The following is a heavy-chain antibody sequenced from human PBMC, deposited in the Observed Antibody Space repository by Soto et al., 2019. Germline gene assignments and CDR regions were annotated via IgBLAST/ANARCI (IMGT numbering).Heavy chain of an antibody. J-gene: IGHJ3*02. D-gene: IGHD5-12*01. CDR1: GYTFTSYD. Sequence: GASVKVSCKASGYTFTSYDINWVRQATGQGLEWMGWMNPNSGNTGYAQKFQGRVTMTRNTSISTAYMELSSLRSEDTAVYYCARNSGYDPNDAFDIWGKGTMVTVSS. CDR2: MNPNSGNT. CDR3: ARNSGYDPNDAFDI. V-gene: IGHV1-8*01.